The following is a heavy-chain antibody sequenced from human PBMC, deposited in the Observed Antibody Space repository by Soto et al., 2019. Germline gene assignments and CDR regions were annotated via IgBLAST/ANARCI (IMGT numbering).Heavy chain of an antibody. V-gene: IGHV3-23*01. J-gene: IGHJ4*02. D-gene: IGHD6-19*01. CDR2: ISGSGGST. Sequence: GGSLSLSCAASGFTFSSYAMSWVRQAPGKGLEWVSAISGSGGSTYYADSVKGRFTISRDNSKNTLYLQMNSLRAEDTAVYYCAKVRGIAVAGTGLFDYWGQGTLVTVSS. CDR3: AKVRGIAVAGTGLFDY. CDR1: GFTFSSYA.